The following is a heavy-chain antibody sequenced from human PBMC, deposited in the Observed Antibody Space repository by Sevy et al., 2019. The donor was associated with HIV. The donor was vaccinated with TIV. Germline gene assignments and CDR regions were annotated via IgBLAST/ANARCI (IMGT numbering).Heavy chain of an antibody. CDR3: AAGTGTSDFDY. CDR1: GFTFSEAL. D-gene: IGHD1-7*01. CDR2: IKSKTDAATR. V-gene: IGHV3-15*01. J-gene: IGHJ4*02. Sequence: GGSLRLSCAASGFTFSEALMSWVRQAPGKGLEWVGRIKSKTDAATRDFAAPVRGRFSISRDDSANTVYLVMNNLKPEDTGVYYCAAGTGTSDFDYWGQGTLVTVSS.